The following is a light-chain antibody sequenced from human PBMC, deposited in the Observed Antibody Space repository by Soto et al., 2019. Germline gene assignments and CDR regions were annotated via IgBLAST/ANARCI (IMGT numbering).Light chain of an antibody. Sequence: DIQMTQSPSSLSASVGDRVTITCRTSQGIRNDLDWYQQKPGKAPKRLVYAASSLQSGVPSRFSGSGTGTEFTHTIRSLQPEDFATYYCLQHNSYPGLTVGGGTNVETK. V-gene: IGKV1-17*01. CDR1: QGIRND. J-gene: IGKJ4*01. CDR2: AAS. CDR3: LQHNSYPGLT.